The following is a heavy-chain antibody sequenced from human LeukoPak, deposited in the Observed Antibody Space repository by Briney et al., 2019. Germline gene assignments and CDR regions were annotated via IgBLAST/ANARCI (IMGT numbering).Heavy chain of an antibody. Sequence: SETLSLTCAVYGGSFSGYYWSWIRQPPGKGLEWIGEINHSGSTNYNPSLKSRVTISVDTSKNQFSLELSSVTAADTAVYYCARGPNWFDPWGQGTLVTVSS. CDR2: INHSGST. V-gene: IGHV4-34*01. CDR3: ARGPNWFDP. CDR1: GGSFSGYY. J-gene: IGHJ5*02.